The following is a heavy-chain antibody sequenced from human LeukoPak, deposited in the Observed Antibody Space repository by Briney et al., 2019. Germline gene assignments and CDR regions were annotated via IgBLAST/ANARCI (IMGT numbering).Heavy chain of an antibody. CDR3: ARLPVIVGAALEYYYYYMDV. D-gene: IGHD1-26*01. CDR2: SNDSGGT. J-gene: IGHJ6*03. Sequence: SETLSLTCTVSDGSISSSNYYWAWIRQPPGKGLEWIGESNDSGGTNYNPSLKSRVTISADKSKNQVSLKLTSVTAADTAVYYCARLPVIVGAALEYYYYYMDVWGQGTTVTVSS. V-gene: IGHV4-39*07. CDR1: DGSISSSNYY.